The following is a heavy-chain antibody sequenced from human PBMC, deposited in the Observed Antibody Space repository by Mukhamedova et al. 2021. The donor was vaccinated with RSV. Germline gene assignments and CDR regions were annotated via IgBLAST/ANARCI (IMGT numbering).Heavy chain of an antibody. CDR2: ISWNSGSI. Sequence: TFDDYAMHWVRQAPGKGLEWVSGISWNSGSIGYADSVKGRFTISRDNAKNSLYLQMNSLRAEDTALYYCAKAAGTYYYDSSRYYY. CDR1: TFDDYA. D-gene: IGHD3-22*01. V-gene: IGHV3-9*01. CDR3: AKAAGTYYYDSSRYYY. J-gene: IGHJ6*01.